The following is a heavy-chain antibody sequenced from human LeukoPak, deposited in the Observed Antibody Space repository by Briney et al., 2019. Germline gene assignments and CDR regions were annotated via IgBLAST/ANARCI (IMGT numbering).Heavy chain of an antibody. D-gene: IGHD7-27*01. Sequence: GGSLRLSCAASGFTFSTCPMTWVRQAPGKGLEWISAISGSGNATYYADSVKGRFTISRDNSKNTLYLQMNSLRAEDTAVYYCARRGPNWGPIDYWGQGTLVTVSS. CDR1: GFTFSTCP. CDR3: ARRGPNWGPIDY. CDR2: ISGSGNAT. J-gene: IGHJ4*02. V-gene: IGHV3-23*01.